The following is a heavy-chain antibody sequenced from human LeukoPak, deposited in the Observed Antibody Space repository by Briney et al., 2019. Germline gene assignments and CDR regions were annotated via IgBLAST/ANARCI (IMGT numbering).Heavy chain of an antibody. CDR3: ARGGTGAFDY. CDR1: GFSFSDYY. Sequence: GGSLRLSCTASGFSFSDYYMSWIRQAPGKGLEWISYISSRSTYISDADSVQGRFTISRDNAKNLLFLQMNSLRVEDTALYYCARGGTGAFDYWGQGILVTVSS. CDR2: ISSRSTYI. D-gene: IGHD2-8*02. J-gene: IGHJ4*02. V-gene: IGHV3-11*06.